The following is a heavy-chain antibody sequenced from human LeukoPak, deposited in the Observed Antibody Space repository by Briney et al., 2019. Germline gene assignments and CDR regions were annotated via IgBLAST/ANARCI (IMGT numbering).Heavy chain of an antibody. V-gene: IGHV4-34*01. CDR2: INQSGSA. D-gene: IGHD5-18*01. Sequence: SETLSLTRAVYGGSFSGYYWSWIRQTPGKGLEWLGEINQSGSANYNPSLKSRVTISEDTSKNQFSLKLSSVTAADTAVYYCARDRSYGYKWFDPWGQGTLVTVSS. CDR3: ARDRSYGYKWFDP. CDR1: GGSFSGYY. J-gene: IGHJ5*02.